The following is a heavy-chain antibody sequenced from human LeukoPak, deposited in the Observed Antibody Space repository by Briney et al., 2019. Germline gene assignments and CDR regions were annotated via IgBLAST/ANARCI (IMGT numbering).Heavy chain of an antibody. V-gene: IGHV1-18*01. CDR3: ARAGSYYDGSGYDS. Sequence: GASVKVSCKASGYTFTSYGISWVRQAPGQGLEWMGWISAYNGNTNYAQKLQGRVTMTTGTSTSTAYMELRSLRSADTALYYCARAGSYYDGSGYDSWGQGTLVTVSS. CDR1: GYTFTSYG. CDR2: ISAYNGNT. D-gene: IGHD3-22*01. J-gene: IGHJ5*02.